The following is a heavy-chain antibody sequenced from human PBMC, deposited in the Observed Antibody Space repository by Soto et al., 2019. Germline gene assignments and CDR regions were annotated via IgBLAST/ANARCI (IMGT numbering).Heavy chain of an antibody. CDR2: ISAYNGNT. D-gene: IGHD5-18*01. CDR3: ARQMSVDTAMVGWYYYYGMDV. V-gene: IGHV1-18*04. Sequence: QVQLVQSGAEVKKPGASVKVSCKASGYTFTSYGISWVRQAPGQGLEWMGWISAYNGNTNYAQKLQGRVTMTTDTSTSTAYMELRSLRSDDTAVYYCARQMSVDTAMVGWYYYYGMDVWGHGTTVTVSS. CDR1: GYTFTSYG. J-gene: IGHJ6*02.